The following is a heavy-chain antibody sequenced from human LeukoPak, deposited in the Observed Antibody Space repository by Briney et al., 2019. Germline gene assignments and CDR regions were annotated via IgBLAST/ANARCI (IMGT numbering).Heavy chain of an antibody. V-gene: IGHV1-69*04. CDR3: AREDDFWSGRKNWFDP. CDR2: IIPILGIA. D-gene: IGHD3-3*01. Sequence: SVKVSCKASGGTFSSYTISWVRQAPGQGLEWMGRIIPILGIANYAQKFQGRVTITADKSTSTAYMELSSLRSEDTAVYYCAREDDFWSGRKNWFDPWGQGTLVTVSS. CDR1: GGTFSSYT. J-gene: IGHJ5*02.